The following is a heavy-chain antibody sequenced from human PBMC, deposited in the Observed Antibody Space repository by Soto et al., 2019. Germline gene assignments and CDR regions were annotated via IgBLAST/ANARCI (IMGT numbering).Heavy chain of an antibody. D-gene: IGHD5-18*01. CDR3: ARDDVDTAMPYGMDG. CDR1: GGTFSSYA. Sequence: QVQLVQSGAAVKKPGSSVKVSCKASGGTFSSYASSWVRQAPGQGLEWMGGFIPIFGTANYAQKFQGRVTMTADESTSTAYMELSSLRSEDTAVYYCARDDVDTAMPYGMDGWGQGTTVTVSS. CDR2: FIPIFGTA. J-gene: IGHJ6*02. V-gene: IGHV1-69*12.